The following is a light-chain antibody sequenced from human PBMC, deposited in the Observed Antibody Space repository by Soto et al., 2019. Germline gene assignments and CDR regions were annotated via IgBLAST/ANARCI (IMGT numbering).Light chain of an antibody. V-gene: IGKV1-5*03. CDR1: QSISSW. CDR3: QQYNSYSTWT. J-gene: IGKJ1*01. Sequence: DIQMTQSPSTLSASVGDRVTITCRASQSISSWLAWYQQKPGKAPKLLIYKASSLESGVPSRFSGSGSGTEFTLTFSSLQPVDFATYYCQQYNSYSTWTFGQGTKVEIK. CDR2: KAS.